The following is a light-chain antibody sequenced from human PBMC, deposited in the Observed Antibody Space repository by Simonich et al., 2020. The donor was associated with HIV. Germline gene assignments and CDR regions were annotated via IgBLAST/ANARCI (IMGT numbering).Light chain of an antibody. J-gene: IGKJ2*01. V-gene: IGKV3-15*01. CDR1: QNVSSN. Sequence: EIVMTQSPATLSVSPGEKATLSCRASQNVSSNLSWYQKKPGQAPRLLIYDASTRATGITDRFSGSESGTEFTLTITSMQSEDFALYYCQHYNNWPYTFGQGTKLEI. CDR2: DAS. CDR3: QHYNNWPYT.